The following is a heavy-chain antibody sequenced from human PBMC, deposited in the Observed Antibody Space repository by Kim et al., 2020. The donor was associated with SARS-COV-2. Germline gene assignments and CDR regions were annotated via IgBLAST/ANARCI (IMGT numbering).Heavy chain of an antibody. Sequence: SETLSLTCAVYGGSFSGYYWSWIRQPPGKGLEWIGEINHSGSTNYNPSLKSRVTISVDTSKNQFSLKLSSVTAADTAVYYCARLRMTTVTTHWYFDLWGRGTLVTVSS. CDR2: INHSGST. D-gene: IGHD4-17*01. CDR3: ARLRMTTVTTHWYFDL. V-gene: IGHV4-34*01. J-gene: IGHJ2*01. CDR1: GGSFSGYY.